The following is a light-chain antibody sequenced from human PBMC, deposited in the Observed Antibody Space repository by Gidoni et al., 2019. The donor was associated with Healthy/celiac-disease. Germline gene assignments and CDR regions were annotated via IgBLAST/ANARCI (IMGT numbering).Light chain of an antibody. J-gene: IGKJ1*01. V-gene: IGKV3-15*01. CDR3: QQYNNWPGT. CDR2: GAS. Sequence: VMTQSPATLSVSPGEPATLSPRASQSVSSYLAWYQQKPGQAPRLLIYGASTRATGIPARFSGSGSGTEFTLTISSLQSEDFAVYYCQQYNNWPGTFGQGTKVEIK. CDR1: QSVSSY.